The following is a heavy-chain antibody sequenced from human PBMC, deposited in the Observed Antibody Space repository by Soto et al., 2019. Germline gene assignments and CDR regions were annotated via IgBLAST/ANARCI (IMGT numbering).Heavy chain of an antibody. V-gene: IGHV3-30-3*01. D-gene: IGHD2-2*01. CDR1: GFTFSSYA. J-gene: IGHJ4*02. CDR3: GRCSSTSCHLGSDY. Sequence: GGSLRLSCAASGFTFSSYAMNWVRQAPGKGLEWVALISYDGSNKYYADSVKGRFTISRDSSKNTLYPQMNSLRAAGTAVYYCGRCSSTSCHLGSDYWGQGTLVTVSS. CDR2: ISYDGSNK.